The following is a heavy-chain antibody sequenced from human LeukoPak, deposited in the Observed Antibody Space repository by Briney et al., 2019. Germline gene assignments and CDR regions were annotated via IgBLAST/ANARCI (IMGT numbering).Heavy chain of an antibody. J-gene: IGHJ5*02. D-gene: IGHD3-3*01. CDR2: IYYSGST. Sequence: EILCFTRNDTGSSISSERGYRLRQPPGKKLEWIGYIYYSGSTNYNPSLKSRVTISVDTSKNQFSLKLSSVTAADTAVYYCARSGMEWSEDWFDPWGQGTLVTVSS. CDR1: GSSISSER. V-gene: IGHV4-59*01. CDR3: ARSGMEWSEDWFDP.